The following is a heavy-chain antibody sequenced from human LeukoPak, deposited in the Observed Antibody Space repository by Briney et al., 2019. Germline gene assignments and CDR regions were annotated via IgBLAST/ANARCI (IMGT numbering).Heavy chain of an antibody. J-gene: IGHJ6*02. CDR1: GFTFSTYA. Sequence: PGGSLRLSCVASGFTFSTYAMHWVRQAPGKGLEWVAVILYDGNNKYYADSVKGRFTISRDNSKNTLYLQMNSLRAEDTAVYYCARGRKYSYGTYYYGLDVWGRGTTVTVCS. CDR3: ARGRKYSYGTYYYGLDV. D-gene: IGHD5-18*01. V-gene: IGHV3-30-3*01. CDR2: ILYDGNNK.